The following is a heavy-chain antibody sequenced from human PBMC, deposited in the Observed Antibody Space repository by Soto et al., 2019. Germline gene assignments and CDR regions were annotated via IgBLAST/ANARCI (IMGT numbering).Heavy chain of an antibody. V-gene: IGHV3-23*01. J-gene: IGHJ4*02. Sequence: AGGSLRLSCAASGFPFSSYAMSWVRQAPGKGLEWVSAISGSGGSTYYADSVKGRFTISRDNSKNTLYLQMNSLRAEDTAVYYCAKDRPISYYYDSSGYGHWGQGTLVTVSS. CDR2: ISGSGGST. CDR1: GFPFSSYA. D-gene: IGHD3-22*01. CDR3: AKDRPISYYYDSSGYGH.